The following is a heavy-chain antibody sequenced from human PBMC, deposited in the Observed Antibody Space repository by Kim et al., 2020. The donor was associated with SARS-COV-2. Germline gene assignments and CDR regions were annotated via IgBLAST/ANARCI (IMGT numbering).Heavy chain of an antibody. Sequence: GESLKISCKGSGYSFSSYWIGWVRQMPGKGLEWMGIFYVGDSETRYSPSFQGQVTLSADKSNSTAYLQWSSLEASDTAMYYCARTRGYSSSWYDAFDIWGQGTMVTVSS. CDR3: ARTRGYSSSWYDAFDI. J-gene: IGHJ3*02. D-gene: IGHD6-13*01. V-gene: IGHV5-51*01. CDR2: FYVGDSET. CDR1: GYSFSSYW.